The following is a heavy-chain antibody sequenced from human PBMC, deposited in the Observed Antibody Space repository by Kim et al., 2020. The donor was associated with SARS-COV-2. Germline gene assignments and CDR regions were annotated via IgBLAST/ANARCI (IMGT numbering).Heavy chain of an antibody. Sequence: GGSLRLSCAASGFTFSSYRINWVRQAPGKGLEWVSSISSSSNYIYYIDSVKGRFTISRDNAQNSLYLQMSSLRAEDTAVYFCARDGSRYSSSSDSLDYWGQGTLVIVSS. CDR1: GFTFSSYR. J-gene: IGHJ4*02. D-gene: IGHD6-6*01. CDR3: ARDGSRYSSSSDSLDY. CDR2: ISSSSNYI. V-gene: IGHV3-21*01.